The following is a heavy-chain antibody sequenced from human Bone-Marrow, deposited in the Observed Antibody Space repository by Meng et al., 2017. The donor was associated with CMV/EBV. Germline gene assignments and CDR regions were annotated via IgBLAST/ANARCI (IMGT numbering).Heavy chain of an antibody. Sequence: GFTLSNFARYWVRQAPGKGLEWVAVIGDDGSQTHYSDSVKGRFTISRDNSRNMIFLQMNSLRGDDTAVYFCAATSKLATRTSFDHWGQGTLVTVSS. CDR1: GFTLSNFA. J-gene: IGHJ4*02. V-gene: IGHV3-30*04. CDR3: AATSKLATRTSFDH. CDR2: IGDDGSQT. D-gene: IGHD1-1*01.